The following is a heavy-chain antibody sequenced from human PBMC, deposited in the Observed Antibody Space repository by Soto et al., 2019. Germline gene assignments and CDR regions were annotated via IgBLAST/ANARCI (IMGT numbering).Heavy chain of an antibody. Sequence: GGSLTVSTKASAYSFTSYWIGWVSQMTGKGLEGVGIIYPGDSDTRYSPYFQGQVTISADKSISTAYLQWSSLKASDTAKYYCASPRYYDSSGYYPDDAFDICRKGTMVTVSS. J-gene: IGHJ3*02. CDR3: ASPRYYDSSGYYPDDAFDI. D-gene: IGHD3-22*01. V-gene: IGHV5-51*01. CDR2: IYPGDSDT. CDR1: AYSFTSYW.